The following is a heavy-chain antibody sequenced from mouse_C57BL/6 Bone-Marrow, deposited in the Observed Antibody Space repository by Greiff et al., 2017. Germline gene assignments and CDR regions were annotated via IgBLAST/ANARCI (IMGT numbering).Heavy chain of an antibody. V-gene: IGHV1-81*01. J-gene: IGHJ2*01. D-gene: IGHD2-3*01. CDR2: IYPRSGNT. Sequence: QVQLQESGAELARPGASVKLSCKASGYTFTSYGISWVKQRTGQGLEWIGEIYPRSGNTYYNEKFKGKATLTADKSSSTAYMELRSLTSEDSAVYSCARLDDGYYYFDYWGQGTTLTVSS. CDR1: GYTFTSYG. CDR3: ARLDDGYYYFDY.